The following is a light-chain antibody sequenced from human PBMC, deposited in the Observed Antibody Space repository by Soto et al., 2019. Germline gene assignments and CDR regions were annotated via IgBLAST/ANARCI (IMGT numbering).Light chain of an antibody. CDR3: QSYDSSLSGSV. Sequence: QSVLTQPPSVSGAPGQRVTISCTGSSSNIGGGYDVHWYQQLPGTAPKLLLYGNSNRPSGVPDRFSGSKSGTSASLAITGLQAEDEADYYCQSYDSSLSGSVFGGGTKLTVL. J-gene: IGLJ2*01. V-gene: IGLV1-40*01. CDR2: GNS. CDR1: SSNIGGGYD.